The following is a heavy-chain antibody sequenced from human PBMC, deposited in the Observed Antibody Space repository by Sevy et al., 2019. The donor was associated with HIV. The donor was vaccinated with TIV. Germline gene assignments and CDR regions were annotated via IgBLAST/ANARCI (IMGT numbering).Heavy chain of an antibody. CDR2: INPNSGGT. CDR3: ARGPNDILNEHAFDI. CDR1: GYTFTGYY. D-gene: IGHD3-9*01. Sequence: GESLKISCKASGYTFTGYYMQWVRQAPGQGLEWIGWINPNSGGTNYAQKFQDRITMTRDTSISTAYLELNRLRSDDTAVYYCARGPNDILNEHAFDIWGQGTVVTVSS. J-gene: IGHJ3*02. V-gene: IGHV1-2*02.